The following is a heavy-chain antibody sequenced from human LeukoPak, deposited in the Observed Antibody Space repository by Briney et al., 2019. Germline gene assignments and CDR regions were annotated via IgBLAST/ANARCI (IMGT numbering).Heavy chain of an antibody. CDR3: ASAHYYGSGSSSYYFDY. D-gene: IGHD3-10*01. V-gene: IGHV1-69*01. Sequence: ASVKVSCEASGGTFSSYAISWVRQAPGQGLEWMGGIIPIFGTANYAQKFQGRVTITADESTSTAYMELSSLRSEDTAVYYCASAHYYGSGSSSYYFDYWGQGTLVTVSS. CDR1: GGTFSSYA. CDR2: IIPIFGTA. J-gene: IGHJ4*02.